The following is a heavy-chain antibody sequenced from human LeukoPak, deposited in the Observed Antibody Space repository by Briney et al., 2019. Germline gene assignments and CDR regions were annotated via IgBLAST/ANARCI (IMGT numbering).Heavy chain of an antibody. D-gene: IGHD5-18*01. CDR3: ARAQDTAMVTVDY. Sequence: SETLSLTCTVSGGSISSSSYYWGWIRQPPGKGLEWIGGIYYSGSTYYNPSLKSRVTISVDTSKNQFSLKLSSVTAADTAVYYCARAQDTAMVTVDYWGQGTLVTVSS. CDR1: GGSISSSSYY. J-gene: IGHJ4*02. CDR2: IYYSGST. V-gene: IGHV4-39*07.